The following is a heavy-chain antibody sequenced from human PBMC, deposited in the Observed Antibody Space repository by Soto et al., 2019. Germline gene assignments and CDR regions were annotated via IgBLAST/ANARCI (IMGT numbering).Heavy chain of an antibody. D-gene: IGHD3-16*01. CDR3: VRDVGFDYVN. CDR2: IKQDESEK. CDR1: GFAFSSYW. J-gene: IGHJ4*02. Sequence: GGSLRLSCRVSGFAFSSYWMSWVRQAPGKGLEWVASIKQDESEKYYVDSVKGRFTISRDNVQDSLFLQMNSLSAEDTAVYFCVRDVGFDYVNWGQGTLVTVSS. V-gene: IGHV3-7*01.